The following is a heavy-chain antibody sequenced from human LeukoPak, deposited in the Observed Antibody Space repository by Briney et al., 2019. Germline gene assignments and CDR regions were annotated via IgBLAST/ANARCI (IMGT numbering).Heavy chain of an antibody. D-gene: IGHD3-3*01. CDR1: GGSISSSSYY. Sequence: SETLSLTCTVSGGSISSSSYYWGWIRQPPGKGLEWIGSIYYSGSTYYNPSLKSRVTISVDTSKNQFSLKLSSVTAADTAVYYCARHYRATYYDFWSGYPLYYFDYWGQGTLVTVSS. V-gene: IGHV4-39*07. CDR2: IYYSGST. J-gene: IGHJ4*02. CDR3: ARHYRATYYDFWSGYPLYYFDY.